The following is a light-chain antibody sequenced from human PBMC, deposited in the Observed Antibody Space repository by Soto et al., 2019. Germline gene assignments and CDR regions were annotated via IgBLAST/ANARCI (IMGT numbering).Light chain of an antibody. Sequence: SALTQPPSVSGAPGRRVTISCTGSSANSGAAYNVDWYQQLPGTAPKLLIYGNNNRPSGVPARFSGSKSGTSASLAIAGLQAEDEGDYYCQSYDSSLSGYVFGTGTKVTVL. CDR3: QSYDSSLSGYV. CDR2: GNN. CDR1: SANSGAAYN. J-gene: IGLJ1*01. V-gene: IGLV1-40*01.